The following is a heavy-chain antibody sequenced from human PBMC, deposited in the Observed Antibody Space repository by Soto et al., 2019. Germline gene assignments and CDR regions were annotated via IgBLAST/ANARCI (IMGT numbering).Heavy chain of an antibody. Sequence: QVQLQQWGAGLLKPSETLSLTCAVYGGSFSGYYWSWIRQPPGKGLEWIGEINHSGSTNYNPSLKSRVPISEDSSKNQISLKLSSVTAADTAVYYCARDAHYDSSGYYCASYYYYGMDVWGQGTTVTVSS. CDR3: ARDAHYDSSGYYCASYYYYGMDV. CDR1: GGSFSGYY. D-gene: IGHD3-22*01. V-gene: IGHV4-34*01. CDR2: INHSGST. J-gene: IGHJ6*02.